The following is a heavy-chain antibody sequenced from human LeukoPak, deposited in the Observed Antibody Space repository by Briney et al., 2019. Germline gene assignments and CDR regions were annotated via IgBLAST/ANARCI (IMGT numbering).Heavy chain of an antibody. V-gene: IGHV4-59*01. CDR2: IYYSGST. CDR3: ARAVGASFRFSYYYYYMDV. CDR1: GGSISSYY. D-gene: IGHD1-26*01. J-gene: IGHJ6*03. Sequence: PSETLPLTCTVSGGSISSYYWSWIRQPPGKGLEWIGYIYYSGSTNYNPSLKSRVTISVDTSRNQFSLRLSSVTAADTAVYYCARAVGASFRFSYYYYYMDVWGKGTTVTVSS.